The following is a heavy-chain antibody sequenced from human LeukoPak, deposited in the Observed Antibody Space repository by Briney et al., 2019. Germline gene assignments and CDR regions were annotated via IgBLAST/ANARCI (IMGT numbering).Heavy chain of an antibody. D-gene: IGHD6-19*01. CDR2: ISGGGGST. Sequence: GGSLRLSCAASGFTFSSYAMSWVRQAPGKGLEWVSAISGGGGSTYYADSVKGRFTISRDNSKNTLYLQMNSLRAEDTAVYYCAKPIAVAEGFDYWGQGTLVTVSS. J-gene: IGHJ4*02. V-gene: IGHV3-23*01. CDR3: AKPIAVAEGFDY. CDR1: GFTFSSYA.